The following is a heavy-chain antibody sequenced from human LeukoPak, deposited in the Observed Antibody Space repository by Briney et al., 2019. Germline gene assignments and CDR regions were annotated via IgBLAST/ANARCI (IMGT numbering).Heavy chain of an antibody. D-gene: IGHD1-26*01. V-gene: IGHV3-21*01. J-gene: IGHJ6*03. CDR2: ITSGSSYI. CDR1: GFTFSGDK. CDR3: ARDPYSGSYGNYYYYFMDV. Sequence: GGSLRLSCAASGFTFSGDKMSWVRQSPGKGLEWVSSITSGSSYIYYADSVKGRFTISRDNAKNSLYLQMNSLRAEDTAVYYCARDPYSGSYGNYYYYFMDVWGKGTTVTISS.